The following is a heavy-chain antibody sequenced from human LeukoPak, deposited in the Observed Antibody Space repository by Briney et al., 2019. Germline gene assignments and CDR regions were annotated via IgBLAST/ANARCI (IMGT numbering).Heavy chain of an antibody. D-gene: IGHD1-14*01. CDR1: GYTFTSYY. CDR2: INPSGGDT. V-gene: IGHV1-46*01. CDR3: AREVMDNLRFDY. Sequence: ASVKVSCKASGYTFTSYYMHWVRQAPGQGLEWMGIINPSGGDTSYAQKFQGRLTLTRDTSTNTVYMELTSLRSEDTAVYYCAREVMDNLRFDYWGQGTLVTVSS. J-gene: IGHJ4*02.